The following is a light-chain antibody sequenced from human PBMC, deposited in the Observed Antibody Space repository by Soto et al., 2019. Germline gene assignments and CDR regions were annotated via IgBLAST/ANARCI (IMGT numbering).Light chain of an antibody. Sequence: DIQMTQSPSTLSASVVDRVTITCRASQSISSWLAWYQQKPGKAPKLLIYDASSLESGVPSRFSGSGSGTEFTLTISSLQPDDFATYYCQKYNSYSGKFGQGTKVDIK. CDR2: DAS. CDR1: QSISSW. J-gene: IGKJ1*01. V-gene: IGKV1-5*01. CDR3: QKYNSYSGK.